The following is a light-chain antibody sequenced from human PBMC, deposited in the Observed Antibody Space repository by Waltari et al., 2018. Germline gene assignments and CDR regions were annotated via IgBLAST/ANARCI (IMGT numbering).Light chain of an antibody. CDR3: SSYTSNAIR. J-gene: IGLJ2*01. V-gene: IGLV2-14*01. CDR1: SSDVGGYNY. Sequence: ALTQPAALSWSPGQSITISCTGTSSDVGGYNYVSWDQQHPGKAPKLMIHEVSHRPSGVCTRFSGSKSGKPAPQTIFGLPADEEADYFCSSYTSNAIRFGGGTTLPVL. CDR2: EVS.